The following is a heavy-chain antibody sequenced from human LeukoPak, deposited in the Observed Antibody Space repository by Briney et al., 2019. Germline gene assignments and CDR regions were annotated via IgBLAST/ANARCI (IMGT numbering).Heavy chain of an antibody. V-gene: IGHV3-21*01. D-gene: IGHD6-13*01. Sequence: GGSLRLSCAASGFTFSSYSMNWVRQAPGKGLEWVSSISSSSSYIYYADSVKGRFTISRDNAKNSLYLQMNSLRAEDTAVYYCARVPGIAAAGPSDYWGQGTLVTVSS. J-gene: IGHJ4*02. CDR1: GFTFSSYS. CDR2: ISSSSSYI. CDR3: ARVPGIAAAGPSDY.